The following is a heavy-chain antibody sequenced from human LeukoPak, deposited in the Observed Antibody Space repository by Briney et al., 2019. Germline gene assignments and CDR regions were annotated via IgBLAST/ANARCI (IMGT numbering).Heavy chain of an antibody. CDR3: ARRSQDFDF. J-gene: IGHJ4*02. CDR2: INHSGSS. CDR1: GGSFSFYY. V-gene: IGHV4-34*01. Sequence: SETLSLTCAVDGGSFSFYYWSWIRQTPGKGLEWIGEINHSGSSNYNPSLKSRVTISVDTSKNQFSLKLNSVTAADTAVYYCARRSQDFDFWGQGTLVTVSS.